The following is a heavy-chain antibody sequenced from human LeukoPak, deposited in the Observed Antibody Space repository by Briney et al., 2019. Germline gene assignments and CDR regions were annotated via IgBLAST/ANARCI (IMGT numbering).Heavy chain of an antibody. Sequence: SETLSLTCTVSGDSISGTAYWGWIRPPPGKGLEWIGNGFYNGRAYYNPSLKSRVSISVDTSNNLHSLRLTSVTAADTAVYYCARHGYNSSWYLKGKFDFWGQGTLVTVSS. CDR2: GFYNGRA. V-gene: IGHV4-39*01. J-gene: IGHJ4*02. D-gene: IGHD6-13*01. CDR3: ARHGYNSSWYLKGKFDF. CDR1: GDSISGTAY.